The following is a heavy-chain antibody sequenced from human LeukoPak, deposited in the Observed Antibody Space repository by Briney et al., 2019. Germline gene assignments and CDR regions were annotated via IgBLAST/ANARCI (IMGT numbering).Heavy chain of an antibody. Sequence: PSETLSLTCAVYGGSFSGYYWSWIRQPPGKGLEWIGEINLSGSTNYNPSLKSRVTISVDTSKNQFSLKLSSVTAADTAVYYCARGGWVVPAATYFDYWGQGTLVTVSS. CDR2: INLSGST. D-gene: IGHD2-2*01. J-gene: IGHJ4*02. CDR3: ARGGWVVPAATYFDY. CDR1: GGSFSGYY. V-gene: IGHV4-34*01.